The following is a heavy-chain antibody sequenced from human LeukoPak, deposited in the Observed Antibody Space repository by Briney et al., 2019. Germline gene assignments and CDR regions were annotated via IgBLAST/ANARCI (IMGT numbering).Heavy chain of an antibody. V-gene: IGHV1-18*01. CDR1: GYTFTSYG. CDR2: ISAYNGNT. Sequence: ASVKVSCKASGYTFTSYGISWVRQAPGQGLEWMGWISAYNGNTNYAQKLQGRVTMTTDTSTSTAYMELRSLRSDDTAVYYCARERPPGRFLEWLHAFDIWGQGTMVTVSS. CDR3: ARERPPGRFLEWLHAFDI. D-gene: IGHD3-3*01. J-gene: IGHJ3*02.